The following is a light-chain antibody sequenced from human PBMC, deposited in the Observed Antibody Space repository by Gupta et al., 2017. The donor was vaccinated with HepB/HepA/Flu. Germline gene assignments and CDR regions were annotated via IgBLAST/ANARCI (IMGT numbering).Light chain of an antibody. J-gene: IGLJ2*01. CDR1: SSNIGSNY. V-gene: IGLV1-47*01. Sequence: QSVLNQPPSASGTPGQRVTISCSGSSSNIGSNYVSWYQQLPGTAPKLPIYRNDQRPSGVPDRFSGSKSGTSASLAISGLRSEDEADYYCAAWDGSLSTVLFGGGTKLTVL. CDR3: AAWDGSLSTVL. CDR2: RND.